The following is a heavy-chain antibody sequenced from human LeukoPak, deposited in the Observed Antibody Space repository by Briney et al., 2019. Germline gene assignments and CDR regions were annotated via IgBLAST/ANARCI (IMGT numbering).Heavy chain of an antibody. CDR2: ISSSGSTI. J-gene: IGHJ4*02. CDR1: GFTFSNYY. Sequence: GGSLRLSCAASGFTFSNYYMSWIRQAPGKGLEWVAYISSSGSTISYADSVKGRFTISRDSAKDSLYLQMNSLRAEDTAVYYCARELGGYRYGPIDYWGQGTLVTVSS. D-gene: IGHD5-18*01. V-gene: IGHV3-11*04. CDR3: ARELGGYRYGPIDY.